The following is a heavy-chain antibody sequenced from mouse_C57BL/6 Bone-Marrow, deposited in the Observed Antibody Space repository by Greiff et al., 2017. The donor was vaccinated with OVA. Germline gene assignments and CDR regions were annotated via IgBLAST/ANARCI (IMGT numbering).Heavy chain of an antibody. Sequence: QVQLQQPGAELVRPGSSVKLSCKASGYTFTSYWMAWVKQRPGQGLEWIGNIYPSDSETHYNQKFKDKATLTVDKSSSTAYMQLSSLTSEDSAVYYWARLRIRDYWGQGTTLTVSS. CDR1: GYTFTSYW. CDR2: IYPSDSET. CDR3: ARLRIRDY. D-gene: IGHD5-2*01. J-gene: IGHJ2*01. V-gene: IGHV1-61*01.